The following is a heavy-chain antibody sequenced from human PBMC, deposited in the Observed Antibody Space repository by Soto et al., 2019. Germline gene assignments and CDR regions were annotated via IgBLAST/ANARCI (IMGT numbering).Heavy chain of an antibody. J-gene: IGHJ4*02. CDR2: VNPIVSMS. CDR3: ASSYGSGYRAFDY. CDR1: GDTFNFYS. Sequence: QVQLVQSGAEVKRPGSSVKVSCKASGDTFNFYSINWVRQAPGLGLEWMGRVNPIVSMSNYAQKFQGRVTMTEDKSTSTAYMELRSGRSEDTAIYYCASSYGSGYRAFDYWGQGALVTVSS. V-gene: IGHV1-69*02. D-gene: IGHD3-10*01.